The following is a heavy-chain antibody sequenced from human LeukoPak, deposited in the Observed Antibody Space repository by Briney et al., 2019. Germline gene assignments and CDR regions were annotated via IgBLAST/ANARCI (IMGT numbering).Heavy chain of an antibody. CDR3: ARHAAVPFDY. J-gene: IGHJ4*02. CDR1: GGSISNYY. Sequence: SETLSLTCTVSGGSISNYYWSWIRQPPGEGLEWIGYIYYSGSTNYNPSLKSRVTISVDTSKNQFSLKLSSVTAADTAVYYCARHAAVPFDYWGQGTLVTVSS. CDR2: IYYSGST. D-gene: IGHD6-13*01. V-gene: IGHV4-59*08.